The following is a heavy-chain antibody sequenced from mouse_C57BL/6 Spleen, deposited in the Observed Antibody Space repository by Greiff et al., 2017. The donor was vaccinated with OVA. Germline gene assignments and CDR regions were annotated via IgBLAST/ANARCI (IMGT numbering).Heavy chain of an antibody. D-gene: IGHD4-1*01. V-gene: IGHV5-12*01. CDR3: ARRDWDDGYFDY. J-gene: IGHJ2*01. Sequence: EVKLEESGGGLVQPGGSLKLSCAASGFTFSDYYMYWVRQTPEKRLEWVAYISNGGGSTYYPDTVKGRFTISRDNAKNTLYLQMSRLKSEDTAMYYCARRDWDDGYFDYWGQGTTLTVSS. CDR2: ISNGGGST. CDR1: GFTFSDYY.